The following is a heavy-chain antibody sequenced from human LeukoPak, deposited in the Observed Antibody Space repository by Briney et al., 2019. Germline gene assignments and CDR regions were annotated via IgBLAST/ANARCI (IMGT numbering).Heavy chain of an antibody. D-gene: IGHD3-22*01. Sequence: SETLSLTCTVSGGSISSGGYYWSWIRQHPGEGLEWIGYIYYSGSTYYNPSLKSRVTISVDTSKNQFSLKLRSVTAADTAVYYCARAPYDSSGYYYGGFDYWGQGTLVTVSS. CDR2: IYYSGST. V-gene: IGHV4-31*03. CDR3: ARAPYDSSGYYYGGFDY. J-gene: IGHJ4*02. CDR1: GGSISSGGYY.